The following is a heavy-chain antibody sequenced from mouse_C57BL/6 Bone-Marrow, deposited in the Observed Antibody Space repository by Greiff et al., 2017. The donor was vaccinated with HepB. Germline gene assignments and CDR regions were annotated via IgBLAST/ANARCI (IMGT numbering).Heavy chain of an antibody. CDR1: GFTFSDYY. D-gene: IGHD4-1*01. CDR2: ISNGGGST. J-gene: IGHJ1*03. Sequence: DVQLVESGGGLVQPGGSLKLSCAASGFTFSDYYMYWVRQTPEKRLEWVAYISNGGGSTYYPDTVKGRFTISRDNAKNTLYLQMSRLKSEDTAMYYCASRTGMYWYFDVWGTGTTVTVSS. CDR3: ASRTGMYWYFDV. V-gene: IGHV5-12*01.